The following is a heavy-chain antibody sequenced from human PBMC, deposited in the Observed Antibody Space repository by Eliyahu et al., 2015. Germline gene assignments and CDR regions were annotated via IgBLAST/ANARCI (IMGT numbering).Heavy chain of an antibody. CDR1: GASINNYY. D-gene: IGHD5-12*01. V-gene: IGHV4-4*07. Sequence: QVQLQESGPGLVKSSETLSLTCTVSGASINNYYWLWIRQPAGKGLEWIGRIDDSGNTNSNPSLESRVTMSVDTSKNQFSLKLTSVTAADTATYYCARGLSGYDNILQYWGQGTLVTVSP. CDR3: ARGLSGYDNILQY. J-gene: IGHJ4*02. CDR2: IDDSGNT.